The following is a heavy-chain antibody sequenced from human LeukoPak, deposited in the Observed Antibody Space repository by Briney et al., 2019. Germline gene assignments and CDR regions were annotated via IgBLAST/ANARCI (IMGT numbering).Heavy chain of an antibody. CDR3: ARCYTYGTTWFGGLDV. J-gene: IGHJ6*02. CDR2: ISGSGGST. V-gene: IGHV3-23*01. D-gene: IGHD3-10*01. CDR1: GFTFSSYA. Sequence: GGSLRLSCAASGFTFSSYAMSWVRQAPGKGLEWVSAISGSGGSTYYADSVRGRFTISRDNSKNTLYLQMNSLRAEDTAVYYCARCYTYGTTWFGGLDVWGQGTTVTVSS.